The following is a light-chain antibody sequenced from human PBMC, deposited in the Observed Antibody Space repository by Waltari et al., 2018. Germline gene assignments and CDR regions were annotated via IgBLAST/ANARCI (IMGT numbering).Light chain of an antibody. Sequence: QSALTQPASVSGSPGQSITISCTGTSSDVGGYTYVSWYHQYPGPAPKVLIFHVSNRPSGVSDRFSGSKSANTASLTISGLQAEDEADYYCSSYTSSRTYVFGTGTKVTVL. CDR1: SSDVGGYTY. CDR2: HVS. CDR3: SSYTSSRTYV. J-gene: IGLJ1*01. V-gene: IGLV2-14*03.